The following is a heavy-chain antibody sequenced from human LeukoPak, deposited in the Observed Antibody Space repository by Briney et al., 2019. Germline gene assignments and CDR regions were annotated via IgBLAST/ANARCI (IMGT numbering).Heavy chain of an antibody. CDR3: ARGRYCSGRSCYEG. CDR1: GGSFSGYY. J-gene: IGHJ4*02. CDR2: INHSGST. V-gene: IGHV4-34*01. D-gene: IGHD2-15*01. Sequence: SETLSLTCAVYGGSFSGYYWSWIRQPPGKGLEWIGEINHSGSTNYNPSLKSRVTISVDTSKNQFSLKLSSVTAADTAVYYCARGRYCSGRSCYEGWGQGTLVTVSS.